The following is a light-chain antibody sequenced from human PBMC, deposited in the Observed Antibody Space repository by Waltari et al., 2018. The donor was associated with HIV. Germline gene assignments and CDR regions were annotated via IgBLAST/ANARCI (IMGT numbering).Light chain of an antibody. J-gene: IGLJ1*01. CDR1: SSNIGSNP. V-gene: IGLV1-44*01. Sequence: QSVVTQPPSASGTPGQRVTISCSGNSSNIGSNPVHWYQQLPGTAPKRLIYSNNQRPSGVPDRFSGSKSGTSASLAISGLQSEDEADYYCAAWDDSLNGNVFGTGTKVTVL. CDR2: SNN. CDR3: AAWDDSLNGNV.